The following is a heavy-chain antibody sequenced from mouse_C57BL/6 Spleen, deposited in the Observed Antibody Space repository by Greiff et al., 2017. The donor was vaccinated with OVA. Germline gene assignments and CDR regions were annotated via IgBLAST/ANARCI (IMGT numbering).Heavy chain of an antibody. J-gene: IGHJ4*01. V-gene: IGHV14-2*01. CDR3: ARRVDDGYFYAMDY. Sequence: EVQLQQSGAELVKPGASVKLSCTASGFNIKDYYMHWVKQRTEQGLEWIGRIDPEDGETKYAPKFQGTATITADTSSNTAYMQLSSLTADDTAVYYCARRVDDGYFYAMDYWGQGTSVTVSS. CDR1: GFNIKDYY. CDR2: IDPEDGET. D-gene: IGHD2-3*01.